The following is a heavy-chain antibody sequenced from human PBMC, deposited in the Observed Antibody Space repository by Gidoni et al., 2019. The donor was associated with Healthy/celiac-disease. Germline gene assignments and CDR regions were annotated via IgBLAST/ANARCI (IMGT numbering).Heavy chain of an antibody. J-gene: IGHJ3*02. D-gene: IGHD4-17*01. CDR1: GYSFTRYW. CDR2: IYPGDSDT. V-gene: IGHV5-51*01. CDR3: ASAHTVPGLLI. Sequence: ELQLVHSGAEGKQPGESLKISWKGSGYSFTRYWIGGVRQIPGKGLECMGLIYPGDSDTRYSPSFQGQVTISADKSISTAYLRWSSLKASDTAMYYCASAHTVPGLLIWGQGTMVTVSS.